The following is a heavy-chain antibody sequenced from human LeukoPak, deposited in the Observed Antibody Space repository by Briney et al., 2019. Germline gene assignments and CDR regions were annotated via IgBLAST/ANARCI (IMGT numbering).Heavy chain of an antibody. Sequence: GGSLRLSCSASGFTFSTYTMSWVRQAPGKGLEWVSSIDPSSTYIYHADSVKGRLTISRDNAKNSLYLQMNSLRAEDTAVYYCARDEHGLDYWGQGTLVTVSS. J-gene: IGHJ4*02. V-gene: IGHV3-21*01. CDR3: ARDEHGLDY. D-gene: IGHD2-21*01. CDR2: IDPSSTYI. CDR1: GFTFSTYT.